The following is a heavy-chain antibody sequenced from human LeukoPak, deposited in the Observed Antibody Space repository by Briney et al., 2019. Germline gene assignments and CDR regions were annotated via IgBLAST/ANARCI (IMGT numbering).Heavy chain of an antibody. CDR1: GGSISSYY. D-gene: IGHD1-26*01. V-gene: IGHV4-59*01. J-gene: IGHJ6*02. CDR3: ARGAPYYYYGMDV. Sequence: SETLSLTCTVSGGSISSYYWSWIRQPPGKGLERIGYIYYSGSTNYNPSLKSRVTISVDTSKNQFSLKLSSVTAADTAVYYCARGAPYYYYGMDVWGQGTTVTVSS. CDR2: IYYSGST.